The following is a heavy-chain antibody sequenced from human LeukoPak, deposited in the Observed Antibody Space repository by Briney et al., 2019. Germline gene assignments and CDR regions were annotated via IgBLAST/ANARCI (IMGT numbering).Heavy chain of an antibody. Sequence: PGRSLRLSCAASGFTFSSYGMHWVRQAPGKGLEWVAVIWYDGSNKYYADSVKGRFTLSRDNSKNTLYLQMNSLRAEDTAVYYCARDWSSSPVYWGQGTLVTVSS. D-gene: IGHD6-13*01. CDR1: GFTFSSYG. V-gene: IGHV3-33*01. CDR3: ARDWSSSPVY. CDR2: IWYDGSNK. J-gene: IGHJ4*02.